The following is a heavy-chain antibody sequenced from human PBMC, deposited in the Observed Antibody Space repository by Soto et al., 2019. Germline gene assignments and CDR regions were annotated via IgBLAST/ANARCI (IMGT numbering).Heavy chain of an antibody. CDR2: ISGSGGST. CDR1: GFTFSSYA. V-gene: IGHV3-23*01. CDR3: AKSYYYDSSGYDAFDI. Sequence: GGSLRLSCAASGFTFSSYAMSWVRQAPGKGLEWVSAISGSGGSTYYADSVKGRFTISSDNSKNTLYLQMNSLRAEDTAVYYCAKSYYYDSSGYDAFDIWGQGTMVTVSS. D-gene: IGHD3-22*01. J-gene: IGHJ3*02.